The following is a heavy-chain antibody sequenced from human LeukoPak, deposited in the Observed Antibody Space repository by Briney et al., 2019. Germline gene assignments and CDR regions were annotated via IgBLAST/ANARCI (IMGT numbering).Heavy chain of an antibody. CDR2: FDPEDGET. J-gene: IGHJ4*02. V-gene: IGHV1-24*01. D-gene: IGHD4-17*01. CDR1: GYTLTELS. Sequence: ASVKVSCKVSGYTLTELSMHWVRQAPGKGLEWMGGFDPEDGETIYAQKFQGRVTMTEDTSTVTAYMELSSLRSEDTAVYYCATGATVTTGFDYWGQGTLVTVSS. CDR3: ATGATVTTGFDY.